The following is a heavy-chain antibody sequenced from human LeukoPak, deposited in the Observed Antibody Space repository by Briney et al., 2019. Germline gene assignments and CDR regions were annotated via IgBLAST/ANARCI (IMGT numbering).Heavy chain of an antibody. V-gene: IGHV3-9*01. CDR3: AKGRGFFEGACFDY. Sequence: GGSLRLSCVASGFTFENYAMHWVRQAPGKGLEWVSGITWNSATIVYADSVKGRFTISRDNAKNSVYLQMNSLRAEDTALYYCAKGRGFFEGACFDYWGRGTLVTASS. CDR2: ITWNSATI. D-gene: IGHD3-3*01. J-gene: IGHJ4*02. CDR1: GFTFENYA.